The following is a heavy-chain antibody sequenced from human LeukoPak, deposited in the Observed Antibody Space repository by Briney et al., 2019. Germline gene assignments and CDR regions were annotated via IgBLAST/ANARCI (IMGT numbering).Heavy chain of an antibody. CDR1: GFTSSNFW. CDR2: INSDGSST. D-gene: IGHD2-21*02. Sequence: GGSLRLSCAASGFTSSNFWMHWVRHAPGKGLVWVSRINSDGSSTTYADSVKGRFTISRDNAKNTLYLQMNSLRAGDTAMFYCARAPVQYCGGDCDAFDIWGQGTMVTVSS. V-gene: IGHV3-74*01. J-gene: IGHJ3*02. CDR3: ARAPVQYCGGDCDAFDI.